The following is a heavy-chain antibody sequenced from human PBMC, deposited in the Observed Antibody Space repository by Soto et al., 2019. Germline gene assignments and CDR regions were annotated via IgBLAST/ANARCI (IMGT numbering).Heavy chain of an antibody. D-gene: IGHD2-2*01. CDR1: GGSFSGYY. CDR2: INHSGST. V-gene: IGHV4-34*01. Sequence: PSETLSLTCAAYGGSFSGYYWSWIRQPPGKGLEWIGEINHSGSTNYNPSLKSRVTISVDTSKNQFSLKLSSVTAADTAVYYCARDLGNCSSTSCYEGWFDPWGQGTLVTVSS. J-gene: IGHJ5*02. CDR3: ARDLGNCSSTSCYEGWFDP.